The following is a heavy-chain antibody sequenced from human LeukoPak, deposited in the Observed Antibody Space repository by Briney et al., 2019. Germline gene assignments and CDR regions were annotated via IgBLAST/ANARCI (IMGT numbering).Heavy chain of an antibody. CDR1: GFTFSSYA. CDR2: ISGSGGST. V-gene: IGHV3-23*01. D-gene: IGHD4-11*01. Sequence: GFLRLSCAASGFTFSSYAMSWVRQAPGKGLEWVSAISGSGGSTYYADSVKGRFTISRDNSKNTLYLQMNSLRAEDTAVYYCAKLEVRDYTDDYWGQGTLVTVSS. CDR3: AKLEVRDYTDDY. J-gene: IGHJ4*02.